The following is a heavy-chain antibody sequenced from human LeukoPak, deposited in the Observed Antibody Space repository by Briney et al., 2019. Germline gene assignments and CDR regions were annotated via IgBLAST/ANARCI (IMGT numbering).Heavy chain of an antibody. CDR1: GYTFTSYG. J-gene: IGHJ4*02. CDR3: ARQAVAGTGFDY. CDR2: MNPNSGNT. D-gene: IGHD6-19*01. V-gene: IGHV1-8*01. Sequence: ASVKVSCKASGYTFTSYGINWVRQATGQGLEWMGWMNPNSGNTGYAQKFQGRVTMTRNTSISTAYMELSSLRSEDTAVYYCARQAVAGTGFDYWGQGTLVTVSS.